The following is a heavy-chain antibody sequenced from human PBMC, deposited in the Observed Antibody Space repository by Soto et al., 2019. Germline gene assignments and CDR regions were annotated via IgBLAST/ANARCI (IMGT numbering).Heavy chain of an antibody. J-gene: IGHJ4*02. D-gene: IGHD6-13*01. CDR1: GGSISSSSYY. CDR3: ASTPGIAAAGTVLFLFLRSGRDY. CDR2: IYYSGST. V-gene: IGHV4-39*01. Sequence: SETLSLTCTVSGGSISSSSYYWGWIRQPPGKGLEWIGSIYYSGSTYYNPSLKSRVTISVDTSKNQFSLKLSSVTAADTAVYYCASTPGIAAAGTVLFLFLRSGRDYWGQGTLVTVSS.